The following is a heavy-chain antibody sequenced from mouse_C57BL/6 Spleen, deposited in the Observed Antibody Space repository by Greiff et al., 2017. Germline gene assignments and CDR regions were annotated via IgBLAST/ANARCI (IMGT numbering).Heavy chain of an antibody. CDR3: ARDTGGYYAMDY. Sequence: EVMLVESGGGLVKPGGSLKLSCAASGFTFSSYAMSWVRQTPEKRLEWVATISDGGSYTYYPDNVKGRFTISRDNAKNNLYRQMSHLKSEDTAMYYCARDTGGYYAMDYWGQGTSVTVSS. V-gene: IGHV5-4*01. J-gene: IGHJ4*01. D-gene: IGHD1-1*01. CDR1: GFTFSSYA. CDR2: ISDGGSYT.